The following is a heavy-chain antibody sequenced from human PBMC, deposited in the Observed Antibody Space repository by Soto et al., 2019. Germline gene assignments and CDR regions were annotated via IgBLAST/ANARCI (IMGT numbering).Heavy chain of an antibody. CDR3: ARGVAGSGFDL. D-gene: IGHD6-19*01. Sequence: QTLSLTCAISGDSVSSNTAAWNCIRSSPSRGLEWLGRTYYRSNWRHDYAVSVKSRITVNPDTSKNHFSLQLNSVTPDDTAVYYCARGVAGSGFDLWGQGTLVTVYS. CDR2: TYYRSNWRH. V-gene: IGHV6-1*01. CDR1: GDSVSSNTAA. J-gene: IGHJ4*02.